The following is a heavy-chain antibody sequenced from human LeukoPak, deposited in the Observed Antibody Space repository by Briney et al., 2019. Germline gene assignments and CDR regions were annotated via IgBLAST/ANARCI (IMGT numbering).Heavy chain of an antibody. D-gene: IGHD1-7*01. CDR2: IRYDGNKE. J-gene: IGHJ4*02. Sequence: GGSLRLSCAASGFTFSRYGMHWVRQAPGKGLEWVAFIRYDGNKENYVDSVKGRFTIPRDNYKNTVYLQMDSLRAEDTGAYYCAKNYRYFDYWGQGTLVTVSS. V-gene: IGHV3-30*02. CDR1: GFTFSRYG. CDR3: AKNYRYFDY.